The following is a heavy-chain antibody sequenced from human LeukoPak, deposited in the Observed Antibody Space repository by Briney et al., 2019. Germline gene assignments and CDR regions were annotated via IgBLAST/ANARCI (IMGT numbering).Heavy chain of an antibody. CDR2: ISSSSSYI. D-gene: IGHD3-16*01. J-gene: IGHJ4*02. Sequence: GSLRLSCAASGFTFSSYSMNWVRQAPGKGLEWVSSISSSSSYIYYADSVKGRFTISRDNAKNSLYLQMNSLRAEDTAVYYCARDRGEPTGDFDYWGQGTLVTVSS. CDR3: ARDRGEPTGDFDY. V-gene: IGHV3-21*01. CDR1: GFTFSSYS.